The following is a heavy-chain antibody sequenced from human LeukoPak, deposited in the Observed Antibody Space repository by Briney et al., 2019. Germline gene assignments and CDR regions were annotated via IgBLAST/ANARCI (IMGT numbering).Heavy chain of an antibody. V-gene: IGHV3-23*01. CDR1: GFTFSSYV. CDR2: ISGSGGST. Sequence: TGGSLRLSCAASGFTFSSYVMHWVRQAPGKGLEWVSAISGSGGSTYYADSVKGRFTISRDNSKNTLYLQMNSLRAEDTAVYYCAKAGVGDYDSSGYWYWGQGTLVTVSS. J-gene: IGHJ4*02. CDR3: AKAGVGDYDSSGYWY. D-gene: IGHD3-22*01.